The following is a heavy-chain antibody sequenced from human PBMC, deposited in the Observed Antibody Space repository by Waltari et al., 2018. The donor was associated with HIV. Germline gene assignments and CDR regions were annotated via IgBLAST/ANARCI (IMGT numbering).Heavy chain of an antibody. CDR1: GGSISSGGSS. CDR2: ISQSGTN. V-gene: IGHV4-30-2*01. D-gene: IGHD4-17*01. Sequence: QLQLQESGSGLVKPSQTLSLTCAVSGGSISSGGSSWTWIRQPPGKGLEWIGYISQSGTNYYNPSLQSRVTISLDRSKNQFSLKLRSVTAADTAVYYCARDRLSVTTRGGYYYGLDVWGQGTTVTVSS. CDR3: ARDRLSVTTRGGYYYGLDV. J-gene: IGHJ6*02.